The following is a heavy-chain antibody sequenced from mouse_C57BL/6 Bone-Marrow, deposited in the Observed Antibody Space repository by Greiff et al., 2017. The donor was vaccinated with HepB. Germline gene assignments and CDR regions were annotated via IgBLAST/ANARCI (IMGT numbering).Heavy chain of an antibody. CDR3: AIGITTVVEGFAY. J-gene: IGHJ3*01. Sequence: QVQLQQPGAELVKPGASVKVSCKASGYTFTSYWMHWVKQRPGQGLEWIGRIHPSDSDTNYNQKFKGKATLTVDKSSSTAYMQLSSLTSENAAVYYCAIGITTVVEGFAYWGQGTLVTVSA. D-gene: IGHD1-1*01. CDR1: GYTFTSYW. V-gene: IGHV1-74*01. CDR2: IHPSDSDT.